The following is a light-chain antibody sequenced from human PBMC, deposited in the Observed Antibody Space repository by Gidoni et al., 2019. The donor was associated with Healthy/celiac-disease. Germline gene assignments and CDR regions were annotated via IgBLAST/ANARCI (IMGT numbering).Light chain of an antibody. Sequence: DIQMTQSPSSLSASLGDRVTITCRASQSISSYLNWYQQKPGKAPKLPIYAASSLQSGVPSRFRGSGSGTDFTLTISRLQPEDFATYYCQQSYSTPYTFGQGTKLEIK. CDR3: QQSYSTPYT. V-gene: IGKV1-39*01. J-gene: IGKJ2*01. CDR1: QSISSY. CDR2: AAS.